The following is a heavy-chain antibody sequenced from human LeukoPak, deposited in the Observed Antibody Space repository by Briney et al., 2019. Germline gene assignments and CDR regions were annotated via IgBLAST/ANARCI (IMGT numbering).Heavy chain of an antibody. D-gene: IGHD6-13*01. V-gene: IGHV4-59*02. CDR2: IYYSGTT. CDR3: ARGVYIAAAQYGY. CDR1: GGSVSSYY. J-gene: IGHJ4*02. Sequence: SETLSLTCTVSGGSVSSYYWSWIRQPPGKGLGWIGYIYYSGTTNYNPSLKSRVTISVDTSKNQFSLKLSSVTAADTAVYYCARGVYIAAAQYGYWGQGTLVTVSS.